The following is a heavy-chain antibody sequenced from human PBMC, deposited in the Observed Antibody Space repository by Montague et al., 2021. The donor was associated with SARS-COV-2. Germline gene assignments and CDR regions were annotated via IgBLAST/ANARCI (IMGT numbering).Heavy chain of an antibody. D-gene: IGHD1-1*01. CDR1: GDSVSSNSAT. J-gene: IGHJ6*02. Sequence: CAISGDSVSSNSATWNWVRQSPSRGLEWLGRTYYRSKWYNDYAVSVRGRVTINPDTSKNQLSLQLNSLTPEDTAIYYCTSGREGNYNVMDVWGQGTTVTVSS. V-gene: IGHV6-1*01. CDR3: TSGREGNYNVMDV. CDR2: TYYRSKWYN.